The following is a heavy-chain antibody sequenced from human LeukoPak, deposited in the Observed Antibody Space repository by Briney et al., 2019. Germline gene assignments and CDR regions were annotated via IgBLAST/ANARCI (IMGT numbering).Heavy chain of an antibody. CDR2: IYPGDSAT. J-gene: IGHJ4*02. Sequence: GESLKISCEGSGYSFTSYWIGWVRQMPGKGLGWMGIIYPGDSATRYSPSFQGQVTISADKSISTAYLQWSSLKASDTAMYYCARAMTMVRYFDFWGQGILVTVSS. D-gene: IGHD3-10*01. V-gene: IGHV5-51*01. CDR1: GYSFTSYW. CDR3: ARAMTMVRYFDF.